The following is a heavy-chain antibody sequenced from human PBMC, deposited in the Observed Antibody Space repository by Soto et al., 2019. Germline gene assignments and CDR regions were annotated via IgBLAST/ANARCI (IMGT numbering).Heavy chain of an antibody. V-gene: IGHV4-61*01. CDR3: ASRANWFDP. CDR2: IYYSGGT. CDR1: GGSVSSGSYY. J-gene: IGHJ5*02. Sequence: SETLSLTCTVSGGSVSSGSYYWIWIRQPPGKGLEWIGYIYYSGGTNYNPSLKSRVTISVDTSKNQFSLKLSSVTAADTAVYYCASRANWFDPWGQGTLVTVSS.